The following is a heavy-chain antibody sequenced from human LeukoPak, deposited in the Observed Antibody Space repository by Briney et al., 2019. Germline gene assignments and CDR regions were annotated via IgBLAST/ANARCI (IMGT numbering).Heavy chain of an antibody. CDR2: IIPIFGTA. V-gene: IGHV1-69*13. CDR3: AREDILTGYYQDY. Sequence: ASVKVSCKASGGTFISYAISWVRQAPGQGLEWMGGIIPIFGTANYAQKFQGRVTITADESTSTAYMELSSLRSEDTAVYYCAREDILTGYYQDYWGQGTLVTVSS. D-gene: IGHD3-9*01. J-gene: IGHJ4*02. CDR1: GGTFISYA.